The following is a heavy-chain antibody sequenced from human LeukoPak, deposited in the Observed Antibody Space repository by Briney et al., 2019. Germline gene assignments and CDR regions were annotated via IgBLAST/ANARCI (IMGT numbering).Heavy chain of an antibody. CDR2: IYYSGST. J-gene: IGHJ4*02. CDR1: GGSISSSSYY. CDR3: ASADGYNWQAFDY. V-gene: IGHV4-39*07. Sequence: SETLSLTCTVSGGSISSSSYYWGWIRQPPGKGLEWIGSIYYSGSTYYNPSLKSRVTISVDTSKNQFSLKLSSVTAADTAVYYCASADGYNWQAFDYWGQGTLVTVSS. D-gene: IGHD5-24*01.